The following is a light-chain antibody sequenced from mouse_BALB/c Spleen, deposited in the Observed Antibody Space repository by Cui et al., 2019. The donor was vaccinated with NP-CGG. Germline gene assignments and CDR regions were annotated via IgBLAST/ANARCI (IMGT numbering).Light chain of an antibody. V-gene: IGLV1*01. Sequence: HAVVTQETALTTSPGETVTLTCRSSTGAVTTSNYANWVQEKPDHLFTGLIGGTNNRAPGVPARFSGSLIGDKAALTIIGAQTEDEAIYFCALWYSNHWVFGGGTKLTVL. CDR1: TGAVTTSNY. CDR3: ALWYSNHWV. J-gene: IGLJ1*01. CDR2: GTN.